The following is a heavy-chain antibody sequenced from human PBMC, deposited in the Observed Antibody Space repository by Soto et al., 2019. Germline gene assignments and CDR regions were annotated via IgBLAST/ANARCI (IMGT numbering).Heavy chain of an antibody. J-gene: IGHJ6*02. CDR3: ERGEDIVLMVSPNYYYYGMDV. D-gene: IGHD2-8*01. V-gene: IGHV1-69*13. CDR2: IIPIFGTA. Sequence: SVKVSCKASGGTFSSYAISWVRQAPGQGLEWMGGIIPIFGTANYAQKFQGRVTITADDSTSTAYMELSSLRSEDTAVYYCERGEDIVLMVSPNYYYYGMDVSGQGTPVSVS. CDR1: GGTFSSYA.